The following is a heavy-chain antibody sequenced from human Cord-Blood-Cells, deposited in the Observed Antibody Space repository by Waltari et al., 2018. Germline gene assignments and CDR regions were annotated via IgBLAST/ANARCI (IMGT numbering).Heavy chain of an antibody. J-gene: IGHJ4*02. V-gene: IGHV4-34*01. CDR3: ARGQLWAAPDY. CDR1: GGSFSGYY. CDR2: INHSGST. D-gene: IGHD5-18*01. Sequence: QVQLQQWGAGLLKPSETLSLTCAVYGGSFSGYYWSWIRQPPGKGLEWIGEINHSGSTNDNPSLRGRVTISVDTSKNQFSLKLSSVTAADTAVYYCARGQLWAAPDYWGQGTLVTVSS.